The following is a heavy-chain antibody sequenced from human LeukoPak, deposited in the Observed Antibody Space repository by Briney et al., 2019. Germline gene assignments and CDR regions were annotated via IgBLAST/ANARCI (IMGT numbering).Heavy chain of an antibody. CDR3: ARDKGTSRWFQVRTKNWFDP. CDR1: GGTFSSYA. Sequence: GASVKVSCKASGGTFSSYAISWVRQAPGQGLEWMGGIIPIFGTANYAQKFQGRVTMTRDTSTSTVYMELSSLRSEDTAVYYCARDKGTSRWFQVRTKNWFDPWGQGTLVTVSS. V-gene: IGHV1-69*05. D-gene: IGHD4-23*01. CDR2: IIPIFGTA. J-gene: IGHJ5*02.